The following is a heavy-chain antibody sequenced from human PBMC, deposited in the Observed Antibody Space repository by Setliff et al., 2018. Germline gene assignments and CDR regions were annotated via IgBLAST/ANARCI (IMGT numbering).Heavy chain of an antibody. CDR2: IYGGGAT. Sequence: SETLSLTCIVSGGSVGSGSYYWSWIRQPAGKGLEWIGRIYGGGATNYNPSLKARLTISVDNSKNQFSLQLTSVTAADTALYFCARERLYYDDLTGFSPEAFDIWGQGTMVTVSS. CDR1: GGSVGSGSYY. D-gene: IGHD3-9*01. CDR3: ARERLYYDDLTGFSPEAFDI. V-gene: IGHV4-61*02. J-gene: IGHJ3*02.